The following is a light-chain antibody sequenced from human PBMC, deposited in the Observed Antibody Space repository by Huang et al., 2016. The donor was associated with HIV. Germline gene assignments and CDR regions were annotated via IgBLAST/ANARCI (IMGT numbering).Light chain of an antibody. J-gene: IGKJ4*01. Sequence: EIVLIQSPATLSLSPGERATLSCRASQSVSSYLAWYQQKPGQAPRLLIYEASNRDTGIQARFSGSGSGTDFTLTISSLEPEDFAVYYCQQRSNWLFGGGTKVEIK. V-gene: IGKV3-11*01. CDR3: QQRSNWL. CDR2: EAS. CDR1: QSVSSY.